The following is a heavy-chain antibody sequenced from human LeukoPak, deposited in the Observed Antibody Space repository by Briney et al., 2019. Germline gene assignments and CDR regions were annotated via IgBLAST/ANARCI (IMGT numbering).Heavy chain of an antibody. CDR2: ISGSGGST. D-gene: IGHD3-22*01. CDR3: AKDHPFDYYYDSSGYFLY. J-gene: IGHJ4*02. CDR1: GFTFSSYA. V-gene: IGHV3-23*01. Sequence: GKSLRLSCAASGFTFSSYAMTWVRQAPGKGLEWVSAISGSGGSTYYADSVKGRFTISRDSSKNTLYLQMNSLRAEDTAVYYCAKDHPFDYYYDSSGYFLYWGQGTLVTVSS.